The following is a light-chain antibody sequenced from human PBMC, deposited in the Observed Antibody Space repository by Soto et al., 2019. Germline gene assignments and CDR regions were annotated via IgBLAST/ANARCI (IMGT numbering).Light chain of an antibody. J-gene: IGKJ2*01. CDR3: QHRSNWPPYP. CDR2: GAS. V-gene: IGKV3-11*01. Sequence: EIVLTQSPATLSLSPGERATLSCRASQSISSFLAWYQQKPGQTPRLLIYGASNRATGIPGRFSGSGSGTDFTLTISSLGPEDFAVYYCQHRSNWPPYPFGQGTKLEIK. CDR1: QSISSF.